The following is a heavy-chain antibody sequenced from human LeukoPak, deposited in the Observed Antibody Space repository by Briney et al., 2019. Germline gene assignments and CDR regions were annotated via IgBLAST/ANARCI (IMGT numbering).Heavy chain of an antibody. CDR2: INPSGGGT. CDR1: GYTFTGYY. J-gene: IGHJ4*02. CDR3: ARVVYDSSGYYSFDY. Sequence: ASVKVSCKASGYTFTGYYMHWVRQAPGQGLEWMGTINPSGGGTSYAQKFQGRVTMTRDTSTSTVYMDLSSLRSEDTAVYYCARVVYDSSGYYSFDYWGQGTLVTVSS. V-gene: IGHV1-46*01. D-gene: IGHD3-22*01.